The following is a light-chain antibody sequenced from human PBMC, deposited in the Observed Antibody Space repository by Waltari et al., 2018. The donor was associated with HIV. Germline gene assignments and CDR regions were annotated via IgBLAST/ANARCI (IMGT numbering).Light chain of an antibody. CDR2: EDN. CDR3: QSYDSSNHWV. Sequence: NFMLTQPHSVSESPGKTVTISCTRSSGSIASNYVQWYQQRPGSSPTTVLYEDNQRPSGVPVRFSGSSDSSSNSAALTISGLKTEDEADYYCQSYDSSNHWVVGGGTKLTVL. CDR1: SGSIASNY. J-gene: IGLJ3*02. V-gene: IGLV6-57*01.